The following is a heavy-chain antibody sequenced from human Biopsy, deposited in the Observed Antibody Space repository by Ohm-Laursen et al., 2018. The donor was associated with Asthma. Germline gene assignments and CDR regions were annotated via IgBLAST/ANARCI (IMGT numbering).Heavy chain of an antibody. CDR1: GFTFSSYG. V-gene: IGHV3-30*03. D-gene: IGHD3-3*01. CDR3: ASQSSGPDFWSGYYYFDY. J-gene: IGHJ4*02. CDR2: ISYDGSNK. Sequence: SLRLSCAASGFTFSSYGMHWVRQAPGKGLEWVAVISYDGSNKYYADSVKGRFSISSDNSKNTLYLQMNSLRAEDTAVYYCASQSSGPDFWSGYYYFDYWGQGTLVTVSS.